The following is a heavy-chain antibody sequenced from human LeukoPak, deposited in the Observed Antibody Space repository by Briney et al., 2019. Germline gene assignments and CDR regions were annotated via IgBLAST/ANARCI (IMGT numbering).Heavy chain of an antibody. Sequence: PGRSLRLSCAASGFTFSNYDIHWVRQAPGKGLEWVAVISSDGSNKNYADSVKGRFTISRDNSKNTPYLQMNSLRAEDTAVYYCARTRDGHSAYFDYWGQGTLVTVSS. J-gene: IGHJ4*02. CDR1: GFTFSNYD. V-gene: IGHV3-30*03. CDR2: ISSDGSNK. D-gene: IGHD5-24*01. CDR3: ARTRDGHSAYFDY.